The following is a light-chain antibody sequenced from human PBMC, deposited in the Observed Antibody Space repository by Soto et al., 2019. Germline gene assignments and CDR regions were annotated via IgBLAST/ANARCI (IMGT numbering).Light chain of an antibody. CDR1: SSDVGSYNR. CDR3: SSYTSSSTYV. Sequence: QSALTQPPSVSGSPGQSVTISCTGTSSDVGSYNRVSWYQQPPGTAPKLMIYEVSNRPSGVSNRFSGSKSGNTASLTISGLQAEDEADYYCSSYTSSSTYVFGTGTQLTVL. V-gene: IGLV2-18*02. J-gene: IGLJ1*01. CDR2: EVS.